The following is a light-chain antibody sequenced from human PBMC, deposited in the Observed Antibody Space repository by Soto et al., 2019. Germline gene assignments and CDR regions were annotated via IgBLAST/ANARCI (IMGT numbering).Light chain of an antibody. CDR2: RNN. V-gene: IGLV1-40*01. CDR3: QSYDSSLSGSSYV. J-gene: IGLJ1*01. Sequence: QSALTQPPSVSGAPGQRVAISCTGSSSNIGTGYDVHWYQQLPGTAPKLLIYRNNNRPSGVPDRFSGSKSGTSASLAITGLQAEDEADYYCQSYDSSLSGSSYVFGTGTKLTVL. CDR1: SSNIGTGYD.